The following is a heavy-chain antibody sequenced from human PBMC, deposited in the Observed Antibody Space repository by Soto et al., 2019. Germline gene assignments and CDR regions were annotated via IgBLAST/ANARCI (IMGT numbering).Heavy chain of an antibody. CDR2: IYYSGST. CDR3: ARDGSGSYYKGGMDV. CDR1: GGSISSYY. V-gene: IGHV4-59*12. Sequence: SETLSLTCTVSGGSISSYYWSWIRQPPGNGLEWIGYIYYSGSTNYNPSLKSRVTISVDTSKNQFSLKLSSVTAADTAVYYCARDGSGSYYKGGMDVWGQGTTVTVSS. D-gene: IGHD3-10*01. J-gene: IGHJ6*02.